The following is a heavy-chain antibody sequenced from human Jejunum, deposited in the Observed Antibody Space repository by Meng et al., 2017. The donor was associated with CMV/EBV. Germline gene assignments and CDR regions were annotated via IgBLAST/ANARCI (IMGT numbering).Heavy chain of an antibody. CDR2: VSGSGSST. V-gene: IGHV3-23*01. CDR1: GFSFRSSA. CDR3: ARLSDS. Sequence: SLTLSCAASGFSFRSSAMSWVRQAPGKGLEWVSGVSGSGSSTYYTDSVKGRFTISRDNSQKTLHLQMNSLRAEDAAVYYCARLSDSWGQGTLVTVSS. D-gene: IGHD2-15*01. J-gene: IGHJ4*02.